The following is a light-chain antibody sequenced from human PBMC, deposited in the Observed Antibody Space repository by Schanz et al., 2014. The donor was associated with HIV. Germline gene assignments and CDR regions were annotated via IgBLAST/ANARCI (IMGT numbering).Light chain of an antibody. Sequence: QSALTQPASVSGSPGQSITISCTGTTSDIGTYDLVSWYQQHPGRAPKLLIYEVSKRPSGVSSRFSGSKSGSTASLTISGLQAEDEADYYCSSYTSRSTVVFGGGTKLTVL. V-gene: IGLV2-14*02. CDR3: SSYTSRSTVV. J-gene: IGLJ2*01. CDR2: EVS. CDR1: TSDIGTYDL.